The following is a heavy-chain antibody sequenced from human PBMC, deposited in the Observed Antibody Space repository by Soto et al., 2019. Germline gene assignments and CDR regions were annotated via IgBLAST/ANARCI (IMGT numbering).Heavy chain of an antibody. D-gene: IGHD5-12*01. Sequence: LSLTCTVSGGSISSSSYYWGWIRQPPGKGLEWIGSIYYSGSTYYNPSLKSRVTISVDTSKNQFSLKLSSVTAADTAVYYCARDGYNYHYFDYWGQGTLVTVSS. CDR1: GGSISSSSYY. CDR3: ARDGYNYHYFDY. J-gene: IGHJ4*02. V-gene: IGHV4-39*02. CDR2: IYYSGST.